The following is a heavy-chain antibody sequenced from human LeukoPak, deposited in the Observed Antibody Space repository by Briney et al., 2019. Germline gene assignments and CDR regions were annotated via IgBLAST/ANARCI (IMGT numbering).Heavy chain of an antibody. J-gene: IGHJ4*02. CDR3: ARSIVATMAFDY. Sequence: PGGSLRLSCAASGFTVSSNYMSWVRQAPGKGLDWVSVIYSGGSTYYADSVKGRFTISRDNSKNTLYLQMNSLRAEDTAVYYCARSIVATMAFDYWGQGTLVTVSS. CDR2: IYSGGST. V-gene: IGHV3-53*01. D-gene: IGHD5-12*01. CDR1: GFTVSSNY.